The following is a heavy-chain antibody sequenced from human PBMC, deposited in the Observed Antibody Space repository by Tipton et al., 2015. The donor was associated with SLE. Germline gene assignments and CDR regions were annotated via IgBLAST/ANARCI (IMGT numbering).Heavy chain of an antibody. J-gene: IGHJ4*02. CDR3: ASCSGGSCYSGYFDY. CDR1: GGSISSYY. D-gene: IGHD2-15*01. CDR2: IYYSGST. Sequence: TLSLTCTVSGGSISSYYWSWIRQPPGEGLEWIGYIYYSGSTNYNPSLKSRVTISVDTSKNQFSLKLSSVTPADTAVYYCASCSGGSCYSGYFDYWGQGTLVTVSS. V-gene: IGHV4-59*01.